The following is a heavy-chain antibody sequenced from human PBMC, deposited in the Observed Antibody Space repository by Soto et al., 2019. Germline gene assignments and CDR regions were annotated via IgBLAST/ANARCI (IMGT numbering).Heavy chain of an antibody. J-gene: IGHJ4*02. CDR1: GDTFSSYA. CDR3: ARSRLHHLPLFDY. D-gene: IGHD5-12*01. CDR2: IIPIFGTA. V-gene: IGHV1-69*13. Sequence: ASVKVSCKASGDTFSSYAISWVRHAPGQGLEWMGGIIPIFGTANYAQKFQGRGTITADESTSTAYMELSSLRSEDTAVYYCARSRLHHLPLFDYWGQGTLVTVSS.